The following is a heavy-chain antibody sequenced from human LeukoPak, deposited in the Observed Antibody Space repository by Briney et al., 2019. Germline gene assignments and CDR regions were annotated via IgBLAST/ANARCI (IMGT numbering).Heavy chain of an antibody. Sequence: GGSLRLSCVASGFTLSISWMSWVRRAPGKGLEWVANIKQDGTEEYYVDSVRGRFSISKDNAKNSLYLQMNSLRAEDTAVYYCARDPCHGALDYWGQGALVTVSS. V-gene: IGHV3-7*03. CDR2: IKQDGTEE. D-gene: IGHD2-2*01. CDR3: ARDPCHGALDY. CDR1: GFTLSISW. J-gene: IGHJ4*02.